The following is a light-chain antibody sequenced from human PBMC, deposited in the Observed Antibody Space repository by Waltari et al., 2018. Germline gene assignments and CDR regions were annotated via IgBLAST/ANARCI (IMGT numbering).Light chain of an antibody. J-gene: IGLJ3*02. CDR3: TSYTSSSTWV. Sequence: QSALTQPASVSGFPGQSITISCPGASSDVGAYNHVSWYQQHPGKAPKLMIYGVANRPSGVSTRFSGAKSGNTASLTISGLQAEDEADYYCTSYTSSSTWVFGGGTKLTVL. V-gene: IGLV2-14*03. CDR2: GVA. CDR1: SSDVGAYNH.